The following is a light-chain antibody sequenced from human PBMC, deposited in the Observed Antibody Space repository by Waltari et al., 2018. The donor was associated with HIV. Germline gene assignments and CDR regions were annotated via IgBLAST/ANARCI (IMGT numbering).Light chain of an antibody. CDR1: SSNIGSTY. J-gene: IGLJ2*01. CDR2: RAT. V-gene: IGLV1-47*01. CDR3: AAWDDSLSPHVV. Sequence: QSVLTQPPSASGTPGQRVTISCSGSSSNIGSTYLYWYQHLPGTTPKLLSYRATQRPSSVPDRFSGSKSGTSASLAISGLRSEDEADYYCAAWDDSLSPHVVFGAGTKLTVL.